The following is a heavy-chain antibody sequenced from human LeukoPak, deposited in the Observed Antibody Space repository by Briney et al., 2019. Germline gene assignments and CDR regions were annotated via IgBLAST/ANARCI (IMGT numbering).Heavy chain of an antibody. D-gene: IGHD3-10*01. V-gene: IGHV1-18*01. Sequence: ASVKVSCKASGYTFTSYGISWVRQAPGQGLERMGWISAYNGNTNYAQKLQGRVTMTTDTSTSTAYMELRSLRSDDTAVYYCAREVLVRGTDYFDYWGQGTLVTVSS. J-gene: IGHJ4*02. CDR1: GYTFTSYG. CDR2: ISAYNGNT. CDR3: AREVLVRGTDYFDY.